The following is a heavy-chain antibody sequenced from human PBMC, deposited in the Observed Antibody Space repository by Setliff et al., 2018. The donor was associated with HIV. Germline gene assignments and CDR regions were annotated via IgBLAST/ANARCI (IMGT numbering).Heavy chain of an antibody. CDR1: GYSLSSDYY. J-gene: IGHJ4*02. V-gene: IGHV4-38-2*01. CDR3: ARYWGSYPEHFDY. Sequence: SETLSLTCAVSGYSLSSDYYWGWIRQPPGKGLEWIASIYHSGSTYYNPSLKSRVIISVDTSKNQFSVRLSSVSAADTAVYYCARYWGSYPEHFDYWGQGTLVTVSS. D-gene: IGHD1-26*01. CDR2: IYHSGST.